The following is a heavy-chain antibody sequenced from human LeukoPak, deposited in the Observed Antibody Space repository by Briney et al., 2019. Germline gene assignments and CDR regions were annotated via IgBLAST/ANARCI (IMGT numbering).Heavy chain of an antibody. D-gene: IGHD5-18*01. Sequence: SETLSLTCTVSGGSISGYYWSWIRQPPGKGLEWIGYIYYSGGTNYNPSLKSRVTILLDTSKNQFSLKLSSVTAADTAVYYCARDGRYTANGWDWGQGTLVTVSS. CDR2: IYYSGGT. J-gene: IGHJ4*02. CDR1: GGSISGYY. CDR3: ARDGRYTANGWD. V-gene: IGHV4-59*12.